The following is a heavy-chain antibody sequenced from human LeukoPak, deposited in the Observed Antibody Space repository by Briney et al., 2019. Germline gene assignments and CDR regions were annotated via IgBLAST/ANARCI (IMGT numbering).Heavy chain of an antibody. CDR1: GYTFASYG. V-gene: IGHV1-18*01. Sequence: GASVKVSCKAFGYTFASYGISWVRQAPGQGLEWMGWISSYNGNTNYAQKLQGRVTMTTDTSTSTAYMELRSLRSDDTAVYYCARVWGDSSGWNYSLDYWGQGTQVTVSS. CDR3: ARVWGDSSGWNYSLDY. CDR2: ISSYNGNT. J-gene: IGHJ4*02. D-gene: IGHD6-19*01.